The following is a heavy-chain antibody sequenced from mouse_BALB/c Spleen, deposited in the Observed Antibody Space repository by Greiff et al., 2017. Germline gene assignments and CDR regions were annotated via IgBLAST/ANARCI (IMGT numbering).Heavy chain of an antibody. D-gene: IGHD1-1*01. CDR2: ISSGGGST. V-gene: IGHV5-12-1*01. CDR3: ERHANYDGSSYCDD. CDR1: GFAFSSYD. Sequence: EVHLVESGGGLVKPGGSLKLSCAASGFAFSSYDMSWVRQTPEKRLEWVAYISSGGGSTYYPDTVKGRFTISRDNAKNTLYLQMSSLKTEDTAMYYGERHANYDGSSYCDDWGQGTTVTVSA. J-gene: IGHJ2*01.